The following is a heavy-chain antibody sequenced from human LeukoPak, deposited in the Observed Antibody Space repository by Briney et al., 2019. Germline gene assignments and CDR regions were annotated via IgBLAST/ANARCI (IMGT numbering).Heavy chain of an antibody. CDR1: GGTFSSYA. Sequence: ASVKVSCKASGGTFSSYAISWVRQAPGQGLEWMGRIIPIFGIANYAQKFQGRVTITADKSTSTAYTELSSLRSEDTAVYYCAAGSDTMAGFDYWGQGTLVTVSS. J-gene: IGHJ4*02. CDR3: AAGSDTMAGFDY. V-gene: IGHV1-69*04. CDR2: IIPIFGIA. D-gene: IGHD3-10*01.